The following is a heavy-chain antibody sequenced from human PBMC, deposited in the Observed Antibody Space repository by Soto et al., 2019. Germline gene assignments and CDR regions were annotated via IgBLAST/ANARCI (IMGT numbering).Heavy chain of an antibody. V-gene: IGHV4-34*01. CDR2: INHSGST. Sequence: SETLSLTCAVYGGSFSGYYLTWIRQPPGTGLEWIGEINHSGSTTYSPSLKSRVTISVDRSKNQFSLKLTSVTAADTAVYYCARLGGYYQSLDTWGQGTLVTVSS. CDR3: ARLGGYYQSLDT. J-gene: IGHJ5*02. CDR1: GGSFSGYY. D-gene: IGHD3-3*01.